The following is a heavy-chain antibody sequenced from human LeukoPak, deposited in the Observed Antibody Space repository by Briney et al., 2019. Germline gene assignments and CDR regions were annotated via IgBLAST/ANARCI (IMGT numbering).Heavy chain of an antibody. Sequence: GGSLRLSCAASGFTFSSSRMSWVRQAPGKGLEWVANIKQDGSEKYYVASVKGRFTISRDNAKNSLYLQMNSLRAEDTAVYYCARAGGTYYGIAFDIWGQGTMVTVSS. CDR2: IKQDGSEK. V-gene: IGHV3-7*01. J-gene: IGHJ3*02. CDR1: GFTFSSSR. D-gene: IGHD1-26*01. CDR3: ARAGGTYYGIAFDI.